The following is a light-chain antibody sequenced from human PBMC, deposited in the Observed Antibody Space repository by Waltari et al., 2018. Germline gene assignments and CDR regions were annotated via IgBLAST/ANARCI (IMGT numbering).Light chain of an antibody. CDR2: DVN. J-gene: IGLJ1*01. Sequence: QSALTQPASVSGSPGQSITISCTGTSSDVGGYNYVSWYQQHPGKGPKLIIYDVNNRPSGVSNRVSGSKSGNTASLTISGLQAEDEADYYCNSYTSSSTYVFGTGTKVTVL. CDR1: SSDVGGYNY. CDR3: NSYTSSSTYV. V-gene: IGLV2-14*03.